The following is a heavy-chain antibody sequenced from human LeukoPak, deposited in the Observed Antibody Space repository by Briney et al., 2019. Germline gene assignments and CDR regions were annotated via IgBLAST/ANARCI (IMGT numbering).Heavy chain of an antibody. J-gene: IGHJ6*03. D-gene: IGHD3-3*01. CDR3: SRDFGEPTGYYMDV. CDR1: GYTFTGYY. CDR2: INPNSCDT. Sequence: ASVNVSCKASGYTFTGYYMHWVRQAPGQGLAWMGWINPNSCDTNYVHKFQGRVTMTRDTSISTDYMELRSLRSDDTAVYYCSRDFGEPTGYYMDVWGKGTTVTVSS. V-gene: IGHV1-2*02.